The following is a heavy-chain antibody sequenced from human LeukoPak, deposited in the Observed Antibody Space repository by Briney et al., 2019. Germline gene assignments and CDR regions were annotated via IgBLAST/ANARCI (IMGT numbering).Heavy chain of an antibody. D-gene: IGHD3-3*01. V-gene: IGHV1-18*01. Sequence: ASVKVSCKASGYTFTSYGISWVRQAPGQGLEWMGWISAYNSNTNYAQKLQGRVTMTTDTSTSTAYMELRSLRSDDTAVYYCARKNNFWSGHPFDSWGQGTLVTVSS. CDR3: ARKNNFWSGHPFDS. CDR1: GYTFTSYG. CDR2: ISAYNSNT. J-gene: IGHJ4*02.